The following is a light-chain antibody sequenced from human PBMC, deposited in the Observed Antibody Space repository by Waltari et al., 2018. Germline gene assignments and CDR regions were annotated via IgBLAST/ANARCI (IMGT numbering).Light chain of an antibody. CDR3: SSYTSSSTLMVV. Sequence: QSALTQPASVSGSPGQSITISCTGTSSDVGGYNYVSWYQQHPGKAPKLMIYDVSNRPPGASKRVSGSQSGNTASLTISGLRAGDEADYYCSSYTSSSTLMVVFGGGTKLTVL. J-gene: IGLJ2*01. CDR2: DVS. V-gene: IGLV2-14*03. CDR1: SSDVGGYNY.